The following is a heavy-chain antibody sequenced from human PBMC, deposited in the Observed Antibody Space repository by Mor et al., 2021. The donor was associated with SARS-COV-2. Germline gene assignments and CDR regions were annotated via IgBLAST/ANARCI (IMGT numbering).Heavy chain of an antibody. D-gene: IGHD6-13*01. CDR3: AIQTVAAAGDLGFDP. V-gene: IGHV3-30*01. CDR2: ISSERSNK. J-gene: IGHJ5*02. Sequence: VISSERSNKYHAESVKGRFTISRDNSNNTLFLQMNSLRPEDTAVYYCAIQTVAAAGDLGFDPWGQGTLVTVSS.